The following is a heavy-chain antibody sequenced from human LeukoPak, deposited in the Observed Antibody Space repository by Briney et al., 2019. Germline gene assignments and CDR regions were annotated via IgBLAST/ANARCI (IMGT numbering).Heavy chain of an antibody. J-gene: IGHJ4*02. Sequence: GGSLRLSCAASGFTFSSYAMNWVRQAPGKGLEWVSYISSSGSTIYYADSVKGRFTISRDNAKNSLYLQMNSLRAEDTAIYYCAREGAVGGVFDYWGQGTLVTVSS. D-gene: IGHD1-26*01. CDR3: AREGAVGGVFDY. CDR1: GFTFSSYA. CDR2: ISSSGSTI. V-gene: IGHV3-48*03.